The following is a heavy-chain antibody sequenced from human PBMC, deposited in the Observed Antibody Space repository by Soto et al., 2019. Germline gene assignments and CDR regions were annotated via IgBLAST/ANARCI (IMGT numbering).Heavy chain of an antibody. CDR3: ASCGGITGTTPQQLDY. J-gene: IGHJ4*02. CDR2: ISAYNGNT. V-gene: IGHV1-18*01. D-gene: IGHD1-7*01. Sequence: GASVKVSCKASGYTFTSYGISWVRQAPGQGLEWMGWISAYNGNTNYAQKLQGRVTMTTDTSTSTAYMELRSLRSDDTAVYYCASCGGITGTTPQQLDYWGQGTLVTVSS. CDR1: GYTFTSYG.